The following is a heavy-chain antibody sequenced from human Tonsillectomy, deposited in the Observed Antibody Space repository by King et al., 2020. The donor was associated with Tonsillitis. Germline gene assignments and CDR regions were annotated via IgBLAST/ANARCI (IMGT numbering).Heavy chain of an antibody. CDR1: GGSINTIGYY. CDR2: ISYSGTT. V-gene: IGHV4-31*03. J-gene: IGHJ4*02. D-gene: IGHD2-15*01. CDR3: AGSAATFDY. Sequence: QLQESGPGLVKPSQTLSLTCSVSGGSINTIGYYWSWIRQHPGKGLEWIGYISYSGTTYYNPSLKSRVTISVDTSQNEFSLRLSSVTAADTAVYYCAGSAATFDYWGQGALVAVSS.